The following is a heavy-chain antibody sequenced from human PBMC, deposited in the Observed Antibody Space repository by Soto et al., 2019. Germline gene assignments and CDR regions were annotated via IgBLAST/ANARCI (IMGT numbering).Heavy chain of an antibody. CDR3: ARPPRTSYEVWGMDV. J-gene: IGHJ6*02. D-gene: IGHD2-2*01. CDR2: IDPSDSYT. V-gene: IGHV5-10-1*01. CDR1: GYSFTSYW. Sequence: GESLKVSCKGSGYSFTSYWISWVRQMPGKGLEWMGRIDPSDSYTNYSPSFQGHVTISADKSISTAYLQWSSLKASDTAMYYCARPPRTSYEVWGMDVWGQGTTAPVSS.